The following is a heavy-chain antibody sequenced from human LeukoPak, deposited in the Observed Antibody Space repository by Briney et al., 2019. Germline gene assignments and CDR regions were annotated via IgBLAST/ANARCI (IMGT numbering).Heavy chain of an antibody. J-gene: IGHJ4*02. CDR1: GYTLTELS. Sequence: ASVKVSCKVSGYTLTELSMHWVRQAPGKGLEWMGGFDPEDGETIYAQKFQGRVTMTEDTSTDTAYMELSSLRSEDTAVYYCATVVLYVGATHNFDYWGQGTLVTVSS. CDR2: FDPEDGET. CDR3: ATVVLYVGATHNFDY. D-gene: IGHD1-26*01. V-gene: IGHV1-24*01.